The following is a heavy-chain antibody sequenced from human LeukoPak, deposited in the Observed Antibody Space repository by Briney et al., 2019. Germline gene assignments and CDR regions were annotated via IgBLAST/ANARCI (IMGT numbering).Heavy chain of an antibody. D-gene: IGHD3-10*01. V-gene: IGHV1-18*01. Sequence: ASVKVSCKASGYTFNSYAISWVRQAPGQGLEWMGWISAYNGNTNYARKLQGRVTMTTDTSTSTAYMELRSLRSDDTAVYYCARDQLTKDYYGSGSPGYWGQGTLVTVSS. CDR3: ARDQLTKDYYGSGSPGY. J-gene: IGHJ4*02. CDR2: ISAYNGNT. CDR1: GYTFNSYA.